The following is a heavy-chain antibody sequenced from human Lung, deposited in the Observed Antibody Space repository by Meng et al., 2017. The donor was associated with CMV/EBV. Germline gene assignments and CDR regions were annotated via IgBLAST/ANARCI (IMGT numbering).Heavy chain of an antibody. D-gene: IGHD6-13*01. CDR3: ARDRGSSGWSNWFDP. Sequence: SGPGVNEPGASVRVSCKASPYAFGTYGISWVRQAPGLGLEWMGWINTDTGKPTYAQGFTGRFVFSLDTSVRTAYLQISSLKAEDTAVYYCARDRGSSGWSNWFDPWGQGTLVTVSS. CDR2: INTDTGKP. V-gene: IGHV7-4-1*02. CDR1: PYAFGTYG. J-gene: IGHJ5*02.